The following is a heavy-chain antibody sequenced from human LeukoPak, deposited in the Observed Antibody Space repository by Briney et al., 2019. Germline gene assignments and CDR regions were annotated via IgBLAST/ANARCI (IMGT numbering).Heavy chain of an antibody. CDR2: INPNSGGT. Sequence: GASVKVSCKASGYTFTDYYMHWVRQAPGQGLEWMGWINPNSGGTNYAQKLQGRVTMTRDTSISTAYMELSRLTSDDTALYYCARDGGWYKRGLAHYYYYMDVWGKGNTVIVSS. J-gene: IGHJ6*03. CDR3: ARDGGWYKRGLAHYYYYMDV. V-gene: IGHV1-2*02. CDR1: GYTFTDYY. D-gene: IGHD6-19*01.